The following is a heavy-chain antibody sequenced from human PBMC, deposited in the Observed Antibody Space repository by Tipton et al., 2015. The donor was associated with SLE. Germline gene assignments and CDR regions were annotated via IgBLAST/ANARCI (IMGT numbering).Heavy chain of an antibody. V-gene: IGHV4-34*01. J-gene: IGHJ3*02. D-gene: IGHD1/OR15-1a*01. Sequence: TLSLTCAVYAGSFGGYYWSWIRQSPGKGLEWIGEINHSGSTNYNPSLKSRVTISVDTSKNQFSLKLSSVTAADTAVYYCARENVRYNWNMDDAFDIWGQGTMVTVSS. CDR1: AGSFGGYY. CDR3: ARENVRYNWNMDDAFDI. CDR2: INHSGST.